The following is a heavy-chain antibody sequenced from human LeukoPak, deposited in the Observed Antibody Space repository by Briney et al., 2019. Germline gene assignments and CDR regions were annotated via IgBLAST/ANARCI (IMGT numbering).Heavy chain of an antibody. D-gene: IGHD1-26*01. CDR3: ARRDPDSEGVDV. J-gene: IGHJ6*02. CDR2: IHYSGST. CDR1: GGSIRSYH. Sequence: PSETLSLTCIVSGGSIRSYHWSWIRQSPGKGLEWIGYIHYSGSTNYNPSLKSRVAISVDTSKNQFSLNLNSVTAADTAIYYCARRDPDSEGVDVWGQGATVTVSS. V-gene: IGHV4-59*01.